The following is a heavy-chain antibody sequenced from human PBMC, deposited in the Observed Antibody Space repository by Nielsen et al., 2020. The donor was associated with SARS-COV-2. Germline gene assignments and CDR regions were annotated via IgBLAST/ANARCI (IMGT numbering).Heavy chain of an antibody. V-gene: IGHV1-69*06. J-gene: IGHJ4*02. CDR2: IIPIFGTA. CDR1: GGTFSSYA. CDR3: ARDKWNSGSPRSFDY. Sequence: SVKVSCKASGGTFSSYAISWVRQAPGQGLEWMGGIIPIFGTANYAQKFQGRVTITADKSTSTAYMELRSLRSDDTAVYYCARDKWNSGSPRSFDYWGQGTLVTVSS. D-gene: IGHD1-26*01.